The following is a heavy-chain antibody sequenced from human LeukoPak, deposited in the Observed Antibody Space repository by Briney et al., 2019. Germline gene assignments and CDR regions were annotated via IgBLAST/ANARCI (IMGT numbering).Heavy chain of an antibody. V-gene: IGHV1-46*01. J-gene: IGHJ4*02. Sequence: ASVKVSCKASGYTFTSYYMHWVRQATGQGLEWMGIINPSGGSTSYAQKFQGRVTMTRDTSTSTVYMELSSLRSEDTAVYYCARVTNMWELAHWGQGTLVTVSS. CDR3: ARVTNMWELAH. D-gene: IGHD1-26*01. CDR1: GYTFTSYY. CDR2: INPSGGST.